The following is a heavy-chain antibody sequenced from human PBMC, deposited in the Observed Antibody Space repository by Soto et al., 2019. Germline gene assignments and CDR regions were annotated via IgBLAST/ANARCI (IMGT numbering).Heavy chain of an antibody. V-gene: IGHV3-23*01. CDR3: AKERATTTAFDY. CDR2: ITDNGRST. Sequence: PGGSPRLSCAASGFTFRRDGMSWIRQAQGKGLEWGSLITDNGRSTYYADSVKGRFTISRDNTKNTLFLQMNSLRAEDTAVYYCAKERATTTAFDYWGQGALVTVSA. D-gene: IGHD4-17*01. CDR1: GFTFRRDG. J-gene: IGHJ4*02.